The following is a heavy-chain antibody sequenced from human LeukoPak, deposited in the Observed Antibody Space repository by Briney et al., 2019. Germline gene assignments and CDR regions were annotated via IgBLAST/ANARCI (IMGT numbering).Heavy chain of an antibody. J-gene: IGHJ6*04. Sequence: SETLSLTCTVSGGSISSGGYYWSWIRQHPGKGLEWIGYIYYSGSTYYNPSLKSRVTISVETSKNQFSLKLSSVTAADTAVYYCARDRNDFWSGYLMDVWGKGTTVTVSS. CDR2: IYYSGST. CDR1: GGSISSGGYY. V-gene: IGHV4-31*03. CDR3: ARDRNDFWSGYLMDV. D-gene: IGHD3-3*01.